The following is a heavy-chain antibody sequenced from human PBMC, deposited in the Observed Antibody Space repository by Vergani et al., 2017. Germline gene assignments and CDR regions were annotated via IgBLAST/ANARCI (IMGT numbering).Heavy chain of an antibody. CDR3: AKTGDDAGYYFGAFDI. CDR2: LSYEGSSD. J-gene: IGHJ3*02. CDR1: GFSFRSYG. D-gene: IGHD3-9*01. Sequence: QGQLVESGGDVVQPGKSLRLSCAASGFSFRSYGMHWVRQAPGKGLEWVAVLSYEGSSDFYADSMKGRFTISRDNSNNTLYLQMNSLRPDDTAIYYCAKTGDDAGYYFGAFDIWGQGTMVTVSS. V-gene: IGHV3-30*18.